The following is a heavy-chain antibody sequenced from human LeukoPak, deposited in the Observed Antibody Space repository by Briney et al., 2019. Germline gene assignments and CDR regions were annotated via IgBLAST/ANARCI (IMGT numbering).Heavy chain of an antibody. V-gene: IGHV4-34*01. J-gene: IGHJ4*02. Sequence: SETLSLTCAVYGGSFSGYYWSWIRQPPGKGLEWIGEINHRGSTNYNPSLKSRVTISVDTSKNQFSLKLSSVTAADTAVYYCARETYSSGWYPDYWGQGTLVTVSS. CDR2: INHRGST. CDR3: ARETYSSGWYPDY. D-gene: IGHD6-19*01. CDR1: GGSFSGYY.